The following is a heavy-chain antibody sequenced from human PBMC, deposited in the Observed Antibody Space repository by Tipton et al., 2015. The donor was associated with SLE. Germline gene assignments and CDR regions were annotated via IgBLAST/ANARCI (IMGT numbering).Heavy chain of an antibody. CDR2: IYYSGST. CDR1: GGSISSNY. J-gene: IGHJ4*02. CDR3: ARAREQQLPHFDY. D-gene: IGHD6-13*01. Sequence: LRLSCTVSGGSISSNYWSWIRQPPGKGLEWIGYIYYSGSTNYNTSLKSRVTISVDTSKNQFSLKLSSVTAADTAVYYCARAREQQLPHFDYWGQGTLGTVSS. V-gene: IGHV4-59*01.